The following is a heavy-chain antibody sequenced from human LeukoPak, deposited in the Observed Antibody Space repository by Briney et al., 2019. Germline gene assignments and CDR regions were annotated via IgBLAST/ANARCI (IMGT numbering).Heavy chain of an antibody. V-gene: IGHV1-2*02. Sequence: GASVKVSCKASGYTFTGYYMHWVRRAPGQGLEWMGWINPNSGGTNYAQKFQGRVTMTRDTSISTAYMELSRLRSDDTAVYYCARGVRGVTRTTNWFDPWGQGTLVTVSS. D-gene: IGHD3-10*02. CDR2: INPNSGGT. J-gene: IGHJ5*02. CDR1: GYTFTGYY. CDR3: ARGVRGVTRTTNWFDP.